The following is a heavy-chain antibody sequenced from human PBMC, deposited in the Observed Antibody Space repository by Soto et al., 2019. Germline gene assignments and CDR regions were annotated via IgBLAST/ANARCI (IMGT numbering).Heavy chain of an antibody. CDR3: ARDLDDIVVVPAALVAFDI. V-gene: IGHV1-18*01. CDR2: ISAYNGNT. Sequence: ASVKVSCKASGYTFTSYGISWVRQAPGQGLEWMGWISAYNGNTNYAQKLQGRVTMTTDTSTSTAYMELRSLRSDDTAVYYCARDLDDIVVVPAALVAFDIWGQGTMVTVPS. J-gene: IGHJ3*02. D-gene: IGHD2-2*01. CDR1: GYTFTSYG.